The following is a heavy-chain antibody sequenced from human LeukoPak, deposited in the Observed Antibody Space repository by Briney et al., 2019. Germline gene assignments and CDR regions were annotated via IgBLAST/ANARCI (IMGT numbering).Heavy chain of an antibody. CDR3: ARTAYSSSWYGWVDY. CDR2: IYHSGST. Sequence: TSGTLSLTCAVSGGSISSSNWWSWVRQPPGKGLEWIGEIYHSGSTNYNPSLKSRVTISVDKSKNQFSLKLSSVTAADTAVYYCARTAYSSSWYGWVDYWGQGTLVTVSS. J-gene: IGHJ4*02. CDR1: GGSISSSNW. D-gene: IGHD6-13*01. V-gene: IGHV4-4*02.